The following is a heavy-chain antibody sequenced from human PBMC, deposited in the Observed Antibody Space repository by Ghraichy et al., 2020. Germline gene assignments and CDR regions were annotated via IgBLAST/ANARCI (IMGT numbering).Heavy chain of an antibody. J-gene: IGHJ4*02. CDR2: ISYDGSNK. Sequence: GGSLRLSCAASGFTFSSYAMHWVRQAPGKGLEWVAVISYDGSNKYYADSVKGRFTISRDNSKNTLYLQMNSLRAEDTAVYYCAREGLVLWFGELFGVGDQHEYYFDYWGQGTLVTVSS. D-gene: IGHD3-10*01. V-gene: IGHV3-30-3*01. CDR1: GFTFSSYA. CDR3: AREGLVLWFGELFGVGDQHEYYFDY.